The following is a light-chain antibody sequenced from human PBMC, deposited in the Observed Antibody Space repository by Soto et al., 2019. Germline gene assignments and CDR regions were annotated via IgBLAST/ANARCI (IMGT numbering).Light chain of an antibody. V-gene: IGLV2-23*02. CDR3: CSYAGSSTFVV. CDR2: EVT. Sequence: QSALTQPASVSGSPGQSITISCTGTSSDVGRYNLVSWYQQHPGKAPQLMIFEVTKRHAGVANRFSGSKSDNTASLTISGLLAADEADYYCCSYAGSSTFVVFGGGTKLTVL. J-gene: IGLJ2*01. CDR1: SSDVGRYNL.